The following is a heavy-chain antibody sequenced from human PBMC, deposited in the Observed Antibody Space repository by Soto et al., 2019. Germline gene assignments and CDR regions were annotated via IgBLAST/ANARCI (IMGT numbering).Heavy chain of an antibody. Sequence: ASVKVSCKASGYTFTGYYVHWVREAPGQGLEWMGWINPETGGTSYAQKFQGRVTLSRDTSINTAYLELSSLRFDDAAVYFCARERSQVISHGMDVWGQGTTVTVSS. D-gene: IGHD2-21*01. CDR1: GYTFTGYY. J-gene: IGHJ6*02. CDR3: ARERSQVISHGMDV. V-gene: IGHV1-2*02. CDR2: INPETGGT.